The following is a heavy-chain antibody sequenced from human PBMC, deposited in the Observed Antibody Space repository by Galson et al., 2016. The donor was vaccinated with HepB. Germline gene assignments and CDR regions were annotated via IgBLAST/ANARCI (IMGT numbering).Heavy chain of an antibody. J-gene: IGHJ5*02. V-gene: IGHV1-8*01. CDR2: MNPKSGNS. Sequence: SVKVSCKASGYTFATYDINWVRQATGQGLEWMGWMNPKSGNSGHSQKFQGRLTMTRDTSTSTAYMELRSLRSDDTAVYFCTRGGSGVLGPLDPWGQGTVVTVFS. CDR3: TRGGSGVLGPLDP. D-gene: IGHD3-16*01. CDR1: GYTFATYD.